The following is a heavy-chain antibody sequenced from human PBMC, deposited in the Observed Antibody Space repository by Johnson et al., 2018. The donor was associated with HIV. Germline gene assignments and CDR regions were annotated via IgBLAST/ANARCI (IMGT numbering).Heavy chain of an antibody. CDR2: ISYDGSNK. CDR1: GFTFSSYA. Sequence: VQLVESGGGLVQPGGSLRLSCAASGFTFSSYAMSWVRQAPGKGLEWVAVISYDGSNKYYADSVKGRFTISRDNSKNTLYLQMNSLRAEDTAVYYCVNWAYYYGSGYAFDIWGQGTMVTVSS. J-gene: IGHJ3*02. CDR3: VNWAYYYGSGYAFDI. V-gene: IGHV3-30-3*01. D-gene: IGHD3-10*01.